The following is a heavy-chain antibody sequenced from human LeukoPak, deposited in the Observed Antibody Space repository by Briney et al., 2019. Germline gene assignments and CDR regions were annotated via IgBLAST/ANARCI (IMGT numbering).Heavy chain of an antibody. J-gene: IGHJ4*02. CDR3: ASFPSYYDILTRFDY. CDR2: IRYDGSNK. D-gene: IGHD3-9*01. Sequence: GGSLRLSCAASGFTFSSYGMHWVRQAPGKGLEWVSFIRYDGSNKYYADSVKGRFTISRDNSKNTLHLQMSSLRAEDTAVYYCASFPSYYDILTRFDYWGQGTLVTVSS. V-gene: IGHV3-30*02. CDR1: GFTFSSYG.